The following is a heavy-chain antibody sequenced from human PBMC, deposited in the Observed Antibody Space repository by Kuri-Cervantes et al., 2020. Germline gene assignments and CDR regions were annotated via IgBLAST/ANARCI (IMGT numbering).Heavy chain of an antibody. CDR2: ISGSGGST. J-gene: IGHJ4*02. D-gene: IGHD2-15*01. V-gene: IGHV3-23*01. Sequence: GESLKISCAASGFTFSSYAMSWVRQAPGKGLEWVSAISGSGGSTYYADSVKGRFTISRDNSKNTLYLQMNSLRAEDTAVYYCARGPGYCSGGSCYYFDYWGQGTLVTVSS. CDR3: ARGPGYCSGGSCYYFDY. CDR1: GFTFSSYA.